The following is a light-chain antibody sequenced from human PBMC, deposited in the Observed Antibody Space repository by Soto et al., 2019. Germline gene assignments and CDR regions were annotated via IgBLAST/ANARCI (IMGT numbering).Light chain of an antibody. CDR1: SSNIGAGYD. V-gene: IGLV1-40*01. CDR2: GNT. CDR3: QSYDSSLSAWV. J-gene: IGLJ3*02. Sequence: QAVVTQPPSVSGAPGQRVTISCTESSSNIGAGYDVHWYQQLPGTAPKLLIYGNTNRPSGVPDRFSGSKSGTSASLANTGLQAEDEADYYCQSYDSSLSAWVFGGGTKLTVL.